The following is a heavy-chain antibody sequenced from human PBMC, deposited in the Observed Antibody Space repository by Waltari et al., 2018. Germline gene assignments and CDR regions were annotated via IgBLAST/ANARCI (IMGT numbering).Heavy chain of an antibody. CDR2: INPNSGGT. CDR3: AREGGDYNYYYYYGMDV. V-gene: IGHV1-2*06. Sequence: QVQLVQSGAEVKKPGASVKVSCKASGYTFTGYYMHWVRQAPGQGLEWMGRINPNSGGTNYAQKFQGRVTMTRDTSISTAYMELSRLRSDDTAVYYCAREGGDYNYYYYYGMDVWGQVTTVTVSS. CDR1: GYTFTGYY. J-gene: IGHJ6*02. D-gene: IGHD4-17*01.